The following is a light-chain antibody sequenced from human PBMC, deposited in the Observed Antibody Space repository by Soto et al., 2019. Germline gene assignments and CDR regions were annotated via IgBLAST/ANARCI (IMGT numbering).Light chain of an antibody. CDR3: QQYDTYPRT. Sequence: DIQMTQSPSTLSASVGDRVTITCRASHSISNWLAWYQQKPGKAPNLLIFKASTLESGVPSRFSGSGSGTEFPLNISSLQPDDFATYHCQQYDTYPRTFGQGTKVDIK. J-gene: IGKJ1*01. V-gene: IGKV1-5*03. CDR1: HSISNW. CDR2: KAS.